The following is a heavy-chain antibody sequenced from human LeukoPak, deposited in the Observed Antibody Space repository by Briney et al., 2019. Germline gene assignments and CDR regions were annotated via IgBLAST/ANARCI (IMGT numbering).Heavy chain of an antibody. Sequence: GSLRLSCAASGFTFSSYAMSWVRQAPGKGLEWIGSIYYSGSTYYNPSLKSRVTISVDTSKNQFSLKLSSVTAADTAVYFCAREPSPPYSSYYEYWGQGTLVTVSS. CDR3: AREPSPPYSSYYEY. J-gene: IGHJ4*02. D-gene: IGHD6-6*01. CDR2: IYYSGST. CDR1: GFTFSSYA. V-gene: IGHV4-39*07.